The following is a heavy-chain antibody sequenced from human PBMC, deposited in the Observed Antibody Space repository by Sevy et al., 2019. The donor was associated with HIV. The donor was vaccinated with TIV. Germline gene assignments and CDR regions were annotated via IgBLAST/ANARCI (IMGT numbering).Heavy chain of an antibody. Sequence: GGSLRLSCAASGFTFSSYGMHWVRQAPDKGLEWVAVIWYDGSNKYYADSVKGRFTISRDNSKNTLYLQMNSLRAEDTAVYYCARPDCSSTSCYGVYMDVWGKGTTVTVSS. D-gene: IGHD2-2*01. V-gene: IGHV3-33*01. CDR1: GFTFSSYG. J-gene: IGHJ6*03. CDR3: ARPDCSSTSCYGVYMDV. CDR2: IWYDGSNK.